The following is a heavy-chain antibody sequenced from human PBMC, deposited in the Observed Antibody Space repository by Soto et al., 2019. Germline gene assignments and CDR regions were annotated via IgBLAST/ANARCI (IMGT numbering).Heavy chain of an antibody. CDR3: ARDLAYCGGDCYPDY. CDR2: IIPILGIA. D-gene: IGHD2-21*02. Sequence: QVQLVQSGAEVKKPGSSVKVSCKASGGTFSSYTISWVRQAPGQGLEWMGRIIPILGIANHAQKFQGRVTITADKSTSTAYMELSSLRSEDTAVYYCARDLAYCGGDCYPDYWGQGTLVTVSS. V-gene: IGHV1-69*08. J-gene: IGHJ4*02. CDR1: GGTFSSYT.